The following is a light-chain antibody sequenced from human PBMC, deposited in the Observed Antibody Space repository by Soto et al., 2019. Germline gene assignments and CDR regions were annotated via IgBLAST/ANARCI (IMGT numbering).Light chain of an antibody. CDR1: SSDIGGYNY. V-gene: IGLV2-14*01. CDR2: DVT. J-gene: IGLJ2*01. Sequence: QSALTQPASESGSPGQSITISCTGTSSDIGGYNYVSWYQQHPGKAPKLLIYDVTNRPSGVSDRFSGSKSGNTASLTISGLHAEDEADYYCSSYTGSSPLGVFGGGTKLTVL. CDR3: SSYTGSSPLGV.